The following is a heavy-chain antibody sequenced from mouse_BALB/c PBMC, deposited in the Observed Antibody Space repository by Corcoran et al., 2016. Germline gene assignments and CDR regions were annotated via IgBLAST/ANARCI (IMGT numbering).Heavy chain of an antibody. Sequence: DIQLQESGPGLVKPSQSLSLTCSVTGYSITSGYCWSWIRQFPGNKLEWMGYITYDGGNDYNPSLKNRISITRDTSENQFFLKLNSVTVEDTATYYCARERRFAYWGQGTLVTVSA. CDR3: ARERRFAY. CDR2: ITYDGGN. CDR1: GYSITSGYC. V-gene: IGHV3-6*02. J-gene: IGHJ3*01.